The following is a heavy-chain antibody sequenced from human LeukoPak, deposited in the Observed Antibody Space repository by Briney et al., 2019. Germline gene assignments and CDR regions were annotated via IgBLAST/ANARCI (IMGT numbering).Heavy chain of an antibody. Sequence: GRSLRLSCAASAFTSSSYWMSWVRQPPRKGLEWVANIKQDGSEKYYVDSVKGRFTISRDNAKNSLYLQMDSLRAEDTAVYYCARDRGQWLVSNYYFYGIDVWGQGTTVTVSS. CDR2: IKQDGSEK. V-gene: IGHV3-7*01. D-gene: IGHD6-19*01. CDR1: AFTSSSYW. CDR3: ARDRGQWLVSNYYFYGIDV. J-gene: IGHJ6*02.